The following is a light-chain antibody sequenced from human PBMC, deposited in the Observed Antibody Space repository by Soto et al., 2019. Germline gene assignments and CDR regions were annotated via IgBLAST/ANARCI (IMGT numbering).Light chain of an antibody. Sequence: QSALTQPASVSGSPGQSITISCTGTSSDVGGHNYVSRYQQHPGKAPKLMIYEVSNRPSGVSNRFSGSKSGNTASLTISGLQAEDEADYYCSSYTSSSTLYVFGTGTKLTVL. CDR2: EVS. V-gene: IGLV2-14*01. J-gene: IGLJ1*01. CDR1: SSDVGGHNY. CDR3: SSYTSSSTLYV.